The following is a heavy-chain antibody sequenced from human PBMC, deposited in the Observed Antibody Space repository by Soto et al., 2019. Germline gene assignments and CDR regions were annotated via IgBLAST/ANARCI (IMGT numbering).Heavy chain of an antibody. CDR2: ISAYNGNT. Sequence: SVKDSCEASGYTFASYGISWGREAPVQGLEWMGWISAYNGNTNYAQKLQGRVTMTTDTSTSTAYMELRSLRSDDTAVYYCARLRVVITRDPYFDYWGQGTLVTVSS. D-gene: IGHD3-22*01. V-gene: IGHV1-18*01. J-gene: IGHJ4*02. CDR1: GYTFASYG. CDR3: ARLRVVITRDPYFDY.